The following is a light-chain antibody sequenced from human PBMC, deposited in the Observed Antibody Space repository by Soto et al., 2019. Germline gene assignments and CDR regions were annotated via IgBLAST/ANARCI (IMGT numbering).Light chain of an antibody. CDR1: SSNIGAGYD. CDR2: GFI. Sequence: QSVLTQKPSVSGAPGQRVTISCTGSSSNIGAGYDVHWYQQLPGTAPKLLIYGFIHRPSGVPDRFSGSKSGTSASLAITGLQAEDDADYFCQSYDTNLSYSSIFGGGTKLTVL. J-gene: IGLJ2*01. V-gene: IGLV1-40*01. CDR3: QSYDTNLSYSSI.